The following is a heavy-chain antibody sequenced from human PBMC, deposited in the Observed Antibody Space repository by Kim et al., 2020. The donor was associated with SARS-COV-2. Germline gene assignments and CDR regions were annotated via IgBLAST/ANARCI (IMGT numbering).Heavy chain of an antibody. J-gene: IGHJ4*02. D-gene: IGHD3-10*01. V-gene: IGHV1-3*01. CDR3: ARGSGSWYYPF. CDR2: IDPGKGLT. CDR1: GYTFTMFG. Sequence: ASVKVSCKASGYTFTMFGIHWVRQAPGQSLEWMGYIDPGKGLTKYSQKFQGRVTIIRDTSANTAYMDLSSLTSEDTAIYYCARGSGSWYYPFWGQGTLVTISS.